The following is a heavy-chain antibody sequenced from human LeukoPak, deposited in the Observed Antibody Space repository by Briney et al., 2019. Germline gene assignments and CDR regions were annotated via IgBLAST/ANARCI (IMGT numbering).Heavy chain of an antibody. CDR1: GFTFDNYA. J-gene: IGHJ4*02. V-gene: IGHV3-9*01. CDR2: ISWNSGSI. CDR3: AKDSGNFYFDY. D-gene: IGHD1-26*01. Sequence: GGSLRLSCAASGFTFDNYAMHWVRQAPGKGLEWVSGISWNSGSIDYADSVKGRFTISRDTAKTSLYLQMNSLRAEDTALYSCAKDSGNFYFDYWGQGILVTVSS.